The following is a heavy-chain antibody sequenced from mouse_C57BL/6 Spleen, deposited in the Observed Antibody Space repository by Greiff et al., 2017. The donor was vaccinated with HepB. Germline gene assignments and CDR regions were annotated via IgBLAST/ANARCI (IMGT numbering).Heavy chain of an antibody. CDR2: ISSGSSTI. Sequence: EVQGVESGGGLVKPGGSLKLSCAASGFTFRDYGMHWVRQAPEKGLEWVAYISSGSSTIYYADTVKGRFTISRDNAKNTLFLQMTSLRSEDTAMYYCARWGLYAMDYGGQGTSVTVSS. CDR3: ARWGLYAMDY. D-gene: IGHD3-1*01. J-gene: IGHJ4*01. CDR1: GFTFRDYG. V-gene: IGHV5-17*01.